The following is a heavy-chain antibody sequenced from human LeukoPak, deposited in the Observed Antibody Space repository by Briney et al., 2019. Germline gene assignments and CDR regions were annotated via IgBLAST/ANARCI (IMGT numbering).Heavy chain of an antibody. Sequence: ASVKVPCKASGYIFTSYGISWVRQAPGLGLEWMGWSSTYNGNTNYAQKFQGRVTMTTDTSTSTAYMDLRSLTSDDTAVYYCARVEGGGRRGYWFDPWGQGTLVTVSS. J-gene: IGHJ5*02. CDR1: GYIFTSYG. CDR3: ARVEGGGRRGYWFDP. D-gene: IGHD3-16*01. V-gene: IGHV1-18*01. CDR2: SSTYNGNT.